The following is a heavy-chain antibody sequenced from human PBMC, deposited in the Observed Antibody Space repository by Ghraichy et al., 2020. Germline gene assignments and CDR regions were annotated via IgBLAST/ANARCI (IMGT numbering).Heavy chain of an antibody. J-gene: IGHJ4*02. D-gene: IGHD6-19*01. CDR1: GGSISSGGYY. V-gene: IGHV4-31*03. CDR3: AREGHSSGWYMDGSRYFDY. CDR2: IYYSGST. Sequence: SETLSLTCTVSGGSISSGGYYWSWIRQHPGKGLEWIGYIYYSGSTYYNPSLKSRVTISVDTSKNQFSLKLSSVTAADTAVYYCAREGHSSGWYMDGSRYFDYWGQGTLVTVSS.